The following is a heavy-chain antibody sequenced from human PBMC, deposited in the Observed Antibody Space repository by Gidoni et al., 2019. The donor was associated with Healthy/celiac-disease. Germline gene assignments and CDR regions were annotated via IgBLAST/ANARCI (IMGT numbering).Heavy chain of an antibody. CDR1: GGSISIGGYS. D-gene: IGHD3-22*01. J-gene: IGHJ4*02. CDR3: ARGYYDSSGYYFLDY. Sequence: QVPLQESGPGLVNPSQTLSLTCPVSGGSISIGGYSWSWIRQHPGKGLEWIGYIYYSGSTYYNPSRKSRVTISVDTSKNQFSRKLSSVTAADTAVYYCARGYYDSSGYYFLDYWGQGTLVTVSS. V-gene: IGHV4-31*03. CDR2: IYYSGST.